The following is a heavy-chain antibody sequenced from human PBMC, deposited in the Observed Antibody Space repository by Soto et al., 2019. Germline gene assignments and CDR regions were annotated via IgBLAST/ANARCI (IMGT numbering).Heavy chain of an antibody. Sequence: GGSLRLSCAASGFTFSSYAMSWVRQAPGKGLEWVSAISGSGGSTYYADSVKGRFTISRDNSKNTLYLQMNSLRAEDTAVYYCAKEFYDFWSGYYGFAHYGMDVWGQGTTVTVSS. D-gene: IGHD3-3*01. CDR2: ISGSGGST. J-gene: IGHJ6*02. V-gene: IGHV3-23*01. CDR3: AKEFYDFWSGYYGFAHYGMDV. CDR1: GFTFSSYA.